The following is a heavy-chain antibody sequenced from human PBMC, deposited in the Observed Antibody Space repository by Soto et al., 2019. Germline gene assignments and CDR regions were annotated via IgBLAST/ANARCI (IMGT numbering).Heavy chain of an antibody. V-gene: IGHV4-34*01. J-gene: IGHJ6*02. Sequence: SETLSLTCSVSGASISYYYWTWLRQPPGKGLEWIGEINHSGSTNYNPSLKSRVTILVGTSKNQFSLKLSSVTAADTAVYYCARGSALRWDYYYYGMDVWGQGTTVTVSS. D-gene: IGHD4-17*01. CDR2: INHSGST. CDR3: ARGSALRWDYYYYGMDV. CDR1: GASISYYY.